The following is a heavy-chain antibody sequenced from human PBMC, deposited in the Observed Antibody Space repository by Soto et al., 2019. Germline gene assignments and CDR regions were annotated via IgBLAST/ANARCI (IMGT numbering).Heavy chain of an antibody. CDR2: IIPIFGAA. CDR3: ARGPAKGGRRGGFGTFWSGYYPTHYYGMDV. Sequence: SGKFSCKASGYTFSSYAIRWVRQAPGQGLEWMGGIIPIFGAANYAQKFQGRVTITADESTSTAYMELSSLRSEDTAVYYCARGPAKGGRRGGFGTFWSGYYPTHYYGMDVGGQGTTVTVSS. J-gene: IGHJ6*02. CDR1: GYTFSSYA. D-gene: IGHD3-3*01. V-gene: IGHV1-69*13.